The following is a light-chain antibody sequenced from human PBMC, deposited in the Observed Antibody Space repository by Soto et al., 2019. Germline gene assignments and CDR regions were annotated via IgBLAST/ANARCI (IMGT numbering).Light chain of an antibody. V-gene: IGKV1-5*01. J-gene: IGKJ1*01. CDR2: DAS. Sequence: IQMTQTPSTLSASVGDRVTITCRASQSISSWLAWYQQKPGKAPKLLIYDASSLESGVPSRFSGSGSGTEFTLTISSLQPDDFTPYYCQQYTSYSGTFGQGGKVDIK. CDR3: QQYTSYSGT. CDR1: QSISSW.